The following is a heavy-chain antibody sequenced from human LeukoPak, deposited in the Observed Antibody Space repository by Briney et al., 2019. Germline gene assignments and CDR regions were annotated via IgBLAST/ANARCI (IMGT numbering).Heavy chain of an antibody. CDR2: MNPNSGNT. CDR1: GHTFTSYD. CDR3: ARGPYYDFWSGYYKGDYFDY. Sequence: ASVKVSCKASGHTFTSYDINWVRQATGQGLEWMGWMNPNSGNTGYAQKFQGRVTITRNTSISTAYMELSSLRSEDTAVYHCARGPYYDFWSGYYKGDYFDYWGQGTLVTVSS. V-gene: IGHV1-8*03. D-gene: IGHD3-3*01. J-gene: IGHJ4*02.